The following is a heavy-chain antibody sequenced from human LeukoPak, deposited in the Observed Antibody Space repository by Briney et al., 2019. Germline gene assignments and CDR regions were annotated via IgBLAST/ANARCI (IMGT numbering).Heavy chain of an antibody. J-gene: IGHJ3*02. V-gene: IGHV4-59*01. D-gene: IGHD3-22*01. Sequence: SETLSLTCAVYGGSFSGYYWSWIRQPPGKGLEWIGYIYYSGSTNYNPSLKSRVTISVDTSKNQFSLKLSSVTAADTAVYYCARDLHEYYYDSSGYSAFDIWGQGTMVTVSS. CDR3: ARDLHEYYYDSSGYSAFDI. CDR2: IYYSGST. CDR1: GGSFSGYY.